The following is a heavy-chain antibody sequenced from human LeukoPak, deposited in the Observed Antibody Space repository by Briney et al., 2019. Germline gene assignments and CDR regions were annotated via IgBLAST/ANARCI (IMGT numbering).Heavy chain of an antibody. CDR1: GFTFTLYW. CDR2: INQDESQQ. J-gene: IGHJ4*02. CDR3: SNGIYSPSY. Sequence: GGSLRLSCTTSGFTFTLYWMAWIRQSPGKGLEWVTNINQDESQQYYLESVEGRFTVSRDNARNSVYLHMNNLRVEDTAVHYCSNGIYSPSYWGRGTLVTVSS. V-gene: IGHV3-7*01. D-gene: IGHD6-13*01.